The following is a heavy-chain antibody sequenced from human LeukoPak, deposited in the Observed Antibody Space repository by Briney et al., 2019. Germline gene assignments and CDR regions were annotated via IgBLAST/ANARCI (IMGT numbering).Heavy chain of an antibody. CDR3: ARLHSTPSVFPYYYYYYMDV. D-gene: IGHD2-15*01. CDR1: GGPLSCSSYY. Sequence: RSETLSLTCTVSGGPLSCSSYYWGWIRQPPGKGLEWIGCIYYSGSTSANPSLRSRDTISVDTSKNQFSLQLSSVTAADTAVYYCARLHSTPSVFPYYYYYYMDVWGKGTTVTIPS. J-gene: IGHJ6*03. V-gene: IGHV4-39*07. CDR2: IYYSGST.